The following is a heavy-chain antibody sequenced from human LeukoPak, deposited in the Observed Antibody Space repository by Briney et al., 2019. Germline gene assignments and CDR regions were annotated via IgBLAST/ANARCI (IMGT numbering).Heavy chain of an antibody. D-gene: IGHD2-2*01. J-gene: IGHJ4*02. CDR3: ARWLGYCSSTSCYQPFDY. Sequence: GESLKISCKGSGYIFTSYWIGWVRRMPGKGLEWMGIIYPGDSDTRYSPSFQGQVTISADKSISTAYLQWSSLKASDTAMYYCARWLGYCSSTSCYQPFDYWGQGTLVTVSS. CDR1: GYIFTSYW. CDR2: IYPGDSDT. V-gene: IGHV5-51*01.